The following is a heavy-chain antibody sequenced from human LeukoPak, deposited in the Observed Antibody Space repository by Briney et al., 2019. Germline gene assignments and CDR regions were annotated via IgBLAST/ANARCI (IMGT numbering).Heavy chain of an antibody. V-gene: IGHV4-59*04. J-gene: IGHJ4*02. CDR3: LYGGNSGDWVY. CDR1: GGSISSYY. Sequence: SETLSLTCTVSGGSISSYYWSWIRQPPGKGLEWIGEIYHSGSTCYNPSLKSRVTMSVDKSKNQFSLNLNSVTAADTAVYYCLYGGNSGDWVYWGQGTLVTVSS. CDR2: IYHSGST. D-gene: IGHD4-23*01.